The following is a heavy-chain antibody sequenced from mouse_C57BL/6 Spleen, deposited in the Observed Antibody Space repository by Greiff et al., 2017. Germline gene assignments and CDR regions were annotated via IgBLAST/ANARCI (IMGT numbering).Heavy chain of an antibody. J-gene: IGHJ2*01. CDR1: GYTFTSYG. CDR3: ARIPFITTVVAPYYFDY. Sequence: QVQLQQSGAELARPGASVKLSCKASGYTFTSYGISWVKQRTGQGLEWIGEIYPRSGNTYYNEKFKGKATLTADKSSSTAYIELRSLTSEDSAVYFCARIPFITTVVAPYYFDYWGQGTTLTVSS. D-gene: IGHD1-1*01. V-gene: IGHV1-81*01. CDR2: IYPRSGNT.